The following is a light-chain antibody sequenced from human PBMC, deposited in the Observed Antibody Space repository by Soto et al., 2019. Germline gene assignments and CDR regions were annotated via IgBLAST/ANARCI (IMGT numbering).Light chain of an antibody. V-gene: IGLV2-23*02. J-gene: IGLJ1*01. Sequence: QSALSERASGGGGPGQSMTISCTGTSSDVGTFNLVSWYQQHPGKAPKLLIFEVSNRPSGVSIRFSGSKSGNTASLTISGLHDEDEADYYPSSHSADRAALAPYVSATRTKVTVL. CDR3: SSHSADRAALAPYV. CDR1: SSDVGTFNL. CDR2: EVS.